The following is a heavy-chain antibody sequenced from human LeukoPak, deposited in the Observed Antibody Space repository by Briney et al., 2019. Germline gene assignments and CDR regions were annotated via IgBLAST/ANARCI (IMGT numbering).Heavy chain of an antibody. CDR1: GYTFTSYG. J-gene: IGHJ4*02. V-gene: IGHV1-18*01. CDR2: ISAYNGNT. CDR3: ASRNVVTAIWSDY. Sequence: HGASVKVSCKASGYTFTSYGISWVRQAPGQGLEWMGWISAYNGNTNYAQKLQDRVTMTTDTSTSTAYMELSSLRSEDTAVYYCASRNVVTAIWSDYWGQGTLVTVSS. D-gene: IGHD2-21*02.